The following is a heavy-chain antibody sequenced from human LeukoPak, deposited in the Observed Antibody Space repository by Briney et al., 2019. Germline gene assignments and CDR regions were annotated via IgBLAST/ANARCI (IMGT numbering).Heavy chain of an antibody. CDR3: AREMATSFDY. D-gene: IGHD5-24*01. CDR1: GFTFSNAW. CDR2: INWNGGST. Sequence: GGSLRLSCAASGFTFSNAWMSWVRQAPGKGLEWVSGINWNGGSTGYADSVKGRFTISRDNAKNSLYLQMNSLRAENTALYYCAREMATSFDYWGQGTLVTVSS. V-gene: IGHV3-20*04. J-gene: IGHJ4*02.